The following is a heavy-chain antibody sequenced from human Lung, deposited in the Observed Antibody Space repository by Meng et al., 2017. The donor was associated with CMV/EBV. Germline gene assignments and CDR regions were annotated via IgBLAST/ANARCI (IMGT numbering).Heavy chain of an antibody. Sequence: QVQLQESGPGLVKPSQTLSLTCTVSGGSISSGSYYWSWIRQPAGKGLEWIGRIYTSGSTNYNPSLKSRVTISVDTSKNQFSLKLSSVTAADTAVYYCARGIVVATAGRWFDPWGQGTLVTVSS. CDR3: ARGIVVATAGRWFDP. V-gene: IGHV4-61*02. CDR1: GGSISSGSYY. J-gene: IGHJ5*02. D-gene: IGHD2-21*02. CDR2: IYTSGST.